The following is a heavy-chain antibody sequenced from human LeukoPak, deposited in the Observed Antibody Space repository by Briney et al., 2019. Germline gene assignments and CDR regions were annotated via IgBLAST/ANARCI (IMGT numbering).Heavy chain of an antibody. J-gene: IGHJ6*02. D-gene: IGHD3-3*01. CDR2: IYYSGST. Sequence: SETLSLTCTVSGGSFSSGDYYWSWIRQPPGTGLEWVGYIYYSGSTYYNPSLKSRVTISVDTSKNQFPLQLSSVTAADTAVYYCARGGAAYYDFWSGYPIYGMDVWGQGTTVTVSS. CDR1: GGSFSSGDYY. CDR3: ARGGAAYYDFWSGYPIYGMDV. V-gene: IGHV4-30-4*01.